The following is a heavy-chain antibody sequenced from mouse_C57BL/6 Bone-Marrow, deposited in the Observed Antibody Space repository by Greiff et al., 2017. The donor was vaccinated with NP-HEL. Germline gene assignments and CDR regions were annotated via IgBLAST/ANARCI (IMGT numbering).Heavy chain of an antibody. CDR3: ARPTYYSNYLYYYAMDY. CDR1: GYAFTNYL. CDR2: INPGSGGT. D-gene: IGHD2-5*01. Sequence: QVQLQQSGAELVRPGTSVKVSCKASGYAFTNYLIEWVKQRPGQGLEWIGVINPGSGGTNYNEKFKGKATLTADKSSSTAYMQLSSLTSEDSAVYFCARPTYYSNYLYYYAMDYWGQGTSVTVSS. J-gene: IGHJ4*01. V-gene: IGHV1-54*01.